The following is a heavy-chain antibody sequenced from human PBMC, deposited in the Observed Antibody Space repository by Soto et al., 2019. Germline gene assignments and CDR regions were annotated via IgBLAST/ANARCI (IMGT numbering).Heavy chain of an antibody. CDR2: TIPAIDLI. D-gene: IGHD3-10*01. Sequence: SVKVSCKASAGTFDTYSIMWVRQAPGQGLEWMGRTIPAIDLINYAQKIQGRFTITVDKSTTTVYMELRSLRYEDTAIYYCARTGSFDCWGQGTLVTVSS. V-gene: IGHV1-69*02. CDR3: ARTGSFDC. J-gene: IGHJ4*02. CDR1: AGTFDTYS.